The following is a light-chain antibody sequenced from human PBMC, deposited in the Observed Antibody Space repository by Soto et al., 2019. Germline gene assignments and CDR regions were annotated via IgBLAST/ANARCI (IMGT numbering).Light chain of an antibody. CDR1: RSINNW. J-gene: IGKJ4*01. Sequence: DVQMTQSPSTLYASGGDRVTITCRASRSINNWLAWYQQKPGKAPKVLIYEASSLESGVPSRFSGSGSGTQFTLTISSLQPDDFAAYYCQQYNDYFGGGTKVEIK. CDR3: QQYNDY. V-gene: IGKV1-5*01. CDR2: EAS.